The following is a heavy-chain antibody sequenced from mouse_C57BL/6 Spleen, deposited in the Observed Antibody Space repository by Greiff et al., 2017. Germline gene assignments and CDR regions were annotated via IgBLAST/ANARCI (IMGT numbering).Heavy chain of an antibody. CDR3: ARSDGSGYYAMDC. D-gene: IGHD3-2*02. CDR1: GYTFTSYW. J-gene: IGHJ4*01. Sequence: QVQLQQPGAELVMPGASVKLSCKASGYTFTSYWMHWVKQRPGQGLEWIGEIDPSDSYPNYNQKFKGKSTLTVDKSSSTAYMQLSSLTSEDSAVYYSARSDGSGYYAMDCWGQGTSVTVSS. V-gene: IGHV1-69*01. CDR2: IDPSDSYP.